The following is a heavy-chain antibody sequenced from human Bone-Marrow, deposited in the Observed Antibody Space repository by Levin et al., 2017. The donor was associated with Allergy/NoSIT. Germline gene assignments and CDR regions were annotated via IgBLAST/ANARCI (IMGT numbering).Heavy chain of an antibody. CDR2: INTNTGNP. CDR1: GYTFTTYA. CDR3: ARDPPYDFWSGYYYYYFDY. V-gene: IGHV7-4-1*02. Sequence: ASVKVSCKASGYTFTTYAMNWVRQAPGQGLEWMGWINTNTGNPTYVQGFTGRFVFSLDTSVTTAYLQISSLKPEDTAVYYCARDPPYDFWSGYYYYYFDYWGQGTLVTVSS. D-gene: IGHD3-3*01. J-gene: IGHJ4*02.